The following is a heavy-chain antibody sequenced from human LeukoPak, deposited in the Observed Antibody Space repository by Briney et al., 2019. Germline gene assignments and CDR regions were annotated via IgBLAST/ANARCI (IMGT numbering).Heavy chain of an antibody. J-gene: IGHJ4*02. CDR3: ARDNGDYSFDY. D-gene: IGHD4-17*01. CDR2: ISVYRSKT. Sequence: ASVKVSCKASSRTFTSYGLSWVRQAPGQGLEWMGWISVYRSKTNYAQKFQGRITLTTDASTRTTFMELRSLRSDDTAVYYCARDNGDYSFDYWGQGTLVTVSS. CDR1: SRTFTSYG. V-gene: IGHV1-18*01.